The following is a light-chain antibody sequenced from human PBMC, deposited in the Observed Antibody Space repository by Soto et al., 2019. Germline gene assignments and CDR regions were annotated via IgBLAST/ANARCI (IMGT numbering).Light chain of an antibody. CDR3: QQYNDWPLT. J-gene: IGKJ4*01. CDR1: QSVNSN. Sequence: EKVMTQSPAALSVSPGERATLSCRASQSVNSNLAWYQRKPAQAPRLLLYGASTRATGIPARFSGSASGTEFTLTISSLQSEDSAVYYCQQYNDWPLTFGGGTKVEIK. V-gene: IGKV3-15*01. CDR2: GAS.